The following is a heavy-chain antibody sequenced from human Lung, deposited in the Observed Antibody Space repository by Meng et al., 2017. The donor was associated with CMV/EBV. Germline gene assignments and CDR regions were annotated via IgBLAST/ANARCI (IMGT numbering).Heavy chain of an antibody. CDR1: RGRFGNYG. CDR2: IIPFLGVA. J-gene: IGHJ4*02. Sequence: SVKVSCKASRGRFGNYGISWARQAPGQGLEWMGGIIPFLGVASYAPKFKGRFTITTDKSTGTVYMDLSSLRSEDTAVYYCAADAVARVDDWGQGTMVTVSS. V-gene: IGHV1-69*10. CDR3: AADAVARVDD. D-gene: IGHD6-19*01.